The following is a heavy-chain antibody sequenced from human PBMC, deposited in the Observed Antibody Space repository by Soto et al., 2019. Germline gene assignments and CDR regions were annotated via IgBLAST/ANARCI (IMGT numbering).Heavy chain of an antibody. D-gene: IGHD3-16*01. J-gene: IGHJ4*01. CDR3: AKPEISASWGNGPDY. Sequence: GGSLRLSCSASGFTFINYAMNWFRQAPGKGLEWVSAISGSGGSTYYADSVKGRSTISRDNSKNTLYFQMDSLRAEDTAVYYCAKPEISASWGNGPDYWGHGTLVTVSS. CDR2: ISGSGGST. CDR1: GFTFINYA. V-gene: IGHV3-23*01.